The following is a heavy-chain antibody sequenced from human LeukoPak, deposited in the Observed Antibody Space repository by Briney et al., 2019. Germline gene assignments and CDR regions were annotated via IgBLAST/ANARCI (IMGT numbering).Heavy chain of an antibody. CDR1: GYTFTSYG. J-gene: IGHJ6*03. CDR3: ARETEYSSSSGGWLYYYYMDV. V-gene: IGHV1-18*01. CDR2: ISAYNGNT. D-gene: IGHD6-6*01. Sequence: GASVKVSCKASGYTFTSYGISWVRQAPGQGLEWMGWISAYNGNTNYAQKLQGRVTMTTDTSTSTAYMELRSLRSDDTAVYYCARETEYSSSSGGWLYYYYMDVWGKGTTVTVSS.